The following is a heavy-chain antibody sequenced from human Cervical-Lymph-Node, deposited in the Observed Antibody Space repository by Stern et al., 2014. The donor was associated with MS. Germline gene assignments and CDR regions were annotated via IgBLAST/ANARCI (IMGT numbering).Heavy chain of an antibody. CDR3: AKGARIVGSTEFDH. CDR2: ISGSGGSS. Sequence: QLVQSGGGLVQPGGSLRLSCAASGFIFSDYAMSWVRQAPGKGLEWVSSISGSGGSSYFADSVKGRFTISRDKSNDTLYLQMDSLRDEDTAVYYCAKGARIVGSTEFDHWGQGTLVAVSS. D-gene: IGHD1-26*01. V-gene: IGHV3-23*04. CDR1: GFIFSDYA. J-gene: IGHJ4*02.